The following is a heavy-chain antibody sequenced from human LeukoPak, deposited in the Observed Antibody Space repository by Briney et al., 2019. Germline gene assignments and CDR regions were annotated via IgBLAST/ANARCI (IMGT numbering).Heavy chain of an antibody. CDR1: GYTFTSYD. CDR2: MNPNSGNT. V-gene: IGHV1-8*01. D-gene: IGHD2-15*01. CDR3: ARGSAGRDCSGGSCYSAAFDI. Sequence: ASVKVSCKASGYTFTSYDINWLRQATGQGLEWMGWMNPNSGNTGYAQKFQGRVTMTRNTSISTAYMELSSLRSEDTAVYYCARGSAGRDCSGGSCYSAAFDIWGQGTMVTVSS. J-gene: IGHJ3*02.